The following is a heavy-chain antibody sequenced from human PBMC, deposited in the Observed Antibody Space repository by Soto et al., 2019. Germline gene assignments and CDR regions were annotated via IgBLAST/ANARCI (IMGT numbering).Heavy chain of an antibody. V-gene: IGHV4-30-2*01. CDR1: GGSVNSGGYS. J-gene: IGHJ5*02. CDR3: TRGVLA. D-gene: IGHD2-8*01. CDR2: ISPSGSP. Sequence: QVQLQESGSRLVRPSQTVSLTCSVSGGSVNSGGYSWSWIRQPPGNGLEWIAFISPSGSPAYNPSLKSRVTISVDRSKNQISLELSSVTAADTAVYYCTRGVLAWGPGTRVTVSS.